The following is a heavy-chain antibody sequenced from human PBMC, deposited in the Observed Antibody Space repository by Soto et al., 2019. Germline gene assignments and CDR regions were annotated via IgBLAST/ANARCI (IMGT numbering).Heavy chain of an antibody. D-gene: IGHD1-1*01. J-gene: IGHJ6*02. CDR3: ARDAPTGSHTGGMAV. CDR1: GGTFSSYT. V-gene: IGHV1-69*08. Sequence: QVQLVQSGAEVKKPGSSVKVSCKASGGTFSSYTISCVRQAPGQGLEWMGRIIPILGIANYAQKFQGRVTITADQSTSTAYLVLSSLRSADTAVYYCARDAPTGSHTGGMAVGGQVSAVTVSS. CDR2: IIPILGIA.